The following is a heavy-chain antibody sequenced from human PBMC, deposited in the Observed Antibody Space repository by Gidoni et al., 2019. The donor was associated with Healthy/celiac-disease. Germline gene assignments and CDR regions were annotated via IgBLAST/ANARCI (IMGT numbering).Heavy chain of an antibody. V-gene: IGHV4-61*01. CDR3: ARLAYYDFWSGYSNWFDP. CDR2: SYYSGST. Sequence: QVQLQESVPGLVKPSATLSLTCPVSGGSVSSGSSYWSWLRQPPGKGLEWIGYSYYSGSTNYNPSLKSRVNISVDTSKNQFSLKLSSVTAADTAVYYWARLAYYDFWSGYSNWFDPWGQGTLVTVSS. CDR1: GGSVSSGSSY. J-gene: IGHJ5*02. D-gene: IGHD3-3*01.